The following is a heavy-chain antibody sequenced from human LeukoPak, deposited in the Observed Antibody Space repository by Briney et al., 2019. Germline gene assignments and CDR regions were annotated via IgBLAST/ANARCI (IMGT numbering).Heavy chain of an antibody. CDR3: ARDYYYYDSSGPDAFDI. V-gene: IGHV1-2*02. J-gene: IGHJ3*02. CDR2: INPNSGGT. D-gene: IGHD3-22*01. CDR1: GCTFTGYY. Sequence: ASVKVSCKASGCTFTGYYMHWVRQAPGQGLEWMGWINPNSGGTNYAQKFQGRVTMTRDTSISTAYMELSRLRSDDTAVYYCARDYYYYDSSGPDAFDIWGQGTMVTVSS.